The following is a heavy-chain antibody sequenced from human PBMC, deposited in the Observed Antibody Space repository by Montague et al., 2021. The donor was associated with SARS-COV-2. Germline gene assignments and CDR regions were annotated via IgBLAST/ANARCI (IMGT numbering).Heavy chain of an antibody. V-gene: IGHV4-39*01. J-gene: IGHJ6*02. CDR3: ARQVTGRYFEWVLYGRDV. CDR2: IYYSGST. Sequence: SETLSLTCTVSGASISSSSYYWGWIRQPPGRGLEWIGSIYYSGSTYYNPSLKSRVTISVDTSKNQFSLKLSSVTAADTAVYYCARQVTGRYFEWVLYGRDVWGQGTTVTVSS. CDR1: GASISSSSYY. D-gene: IGHD3-9*01.